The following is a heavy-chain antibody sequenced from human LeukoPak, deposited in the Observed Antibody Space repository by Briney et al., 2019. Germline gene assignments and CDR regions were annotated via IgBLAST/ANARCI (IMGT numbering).Heavy chain of an antibody. J-gene: IGHJ4*02. V-gene: IGHV3-7*01. Sequence: GGSLRLSCAASGFTFSSYSMNWVRQAPGKGLEWVANIKQDGSEKYYVDSVKGRFTISRDNAKNSLYLQMNSLRAEDTAVYYCARGSPFEPAALPFDYWGQGTLVTVSS. CDR3: ARGSPFEPAALPFDY. D-gene: IGHD2-2*01. CDR1: GFTFSSYS. CDR2: IKQDGSEK.